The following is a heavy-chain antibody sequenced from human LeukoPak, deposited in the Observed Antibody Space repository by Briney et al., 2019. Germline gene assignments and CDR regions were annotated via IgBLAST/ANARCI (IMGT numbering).Heavy chain of an antibody. CDR1: GFTFSGYS. Sequence: GRSLRLSCAASGFTFSGYSMNWVRQAPGKGLEWVSSISSSSSYIYYADSVKGRFTISRDNAKNSLYLQMNSLRAEDTAVYYCARDPPDIVVVVAAKEDWFDPWGQRTLVTVSS. CDR2: ISSSSSYI. V-gene: IGHV3-21*01. J-gene: IGHJ5*02. CDR3: ARDPPDIVVVVAAKEDWFDP. D-gene: IGHD2-15*01.